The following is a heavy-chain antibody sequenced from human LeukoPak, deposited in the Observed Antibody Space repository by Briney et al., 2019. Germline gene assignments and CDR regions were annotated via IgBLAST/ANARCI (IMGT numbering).Heavy chain of an antibody. D-gene: IGHD2-21*02. CDR1: GGSIGGYY. V-gene: IGHV4-34*01. J-gene: IGHJ3*02. CDR2: IHYTGGT. CDR3: ARGVMTAIFAFDI. Sequence: PSETLSLTCAVYGGSIGGYYWSWIRQPPGKGLEWVGEIHYTGGTSYNPSLKSRATISIDTSRNQLSLKLSSVTAADTAVYYCARGVMTAIFAFDIWGQGTMVTASS.